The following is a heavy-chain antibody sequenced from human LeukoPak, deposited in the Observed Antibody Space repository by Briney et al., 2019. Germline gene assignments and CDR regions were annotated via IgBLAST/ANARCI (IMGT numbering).Heavy chain of an antibody. CDR1: GGSISSGSYY. J-gene: IGHJ4*02. CDR2: IHTSGST. Sequence: SETLSLTCTVSGGSISSGSYYWSWIRQPAGKGLEWIGRIHTSGSTNYNSSLKSRVTMSVDTSKNQFSLKLSSVTAADTAVYYCARDSYYYDSSGYHSLDYWGQGTLVTVSS. V-gene: IGHV4-61*02. D-gene: IGHD3-22*01. CDR3: ARDSYYYDSSGYHSLDY.